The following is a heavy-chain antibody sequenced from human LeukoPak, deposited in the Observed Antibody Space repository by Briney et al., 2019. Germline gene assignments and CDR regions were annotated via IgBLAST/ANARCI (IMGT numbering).Heavy chain of an antibody. CDR2: INHSGST. CDR3: ARGLVGATPLDY. Sequence: PSETLSLTCAVYGGSFSGYYWSWIRQPPGKGLEWIGEINHSGSTNYNPSLKSRVTISVDTSKYQFSLKLSSVAAADTAVYYCARGLVGATPLDYWGQGTLVTVSS. V-gene: IGHV4-34*01. D-gene: IGHD1-26*01. J-gene: IGHJ4*02. CDR1: GGSFSGYY.